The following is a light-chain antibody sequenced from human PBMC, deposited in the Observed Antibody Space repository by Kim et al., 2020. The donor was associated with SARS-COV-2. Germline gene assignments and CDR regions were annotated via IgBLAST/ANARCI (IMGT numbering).Light chain of an antibody. CDR3: QQYGSSPRT. J-gene: IGKJ1*01. CDR2: NAS. CDR1: QSVSSSY. Sequence: EIVLTQSPGTLSLSPGERATLSCRASQSVSSSYVAWYQQKPGQAPRLLIYNASNRATGIPDRFSGSGSGTDFTLTISRVEPEDFAVYYCQQYGSSPRTFGQGTKVDI. V-gene: IGKV3-20*01.